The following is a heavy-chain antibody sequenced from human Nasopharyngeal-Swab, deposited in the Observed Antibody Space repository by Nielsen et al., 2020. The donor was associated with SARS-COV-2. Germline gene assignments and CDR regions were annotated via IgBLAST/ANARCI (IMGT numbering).Heavy chain of an antibody. CDR2: ISEDGSIT. CDR1: GFTFSSHW. D-gene: IGHD2-2*01. CDR3: ASQLGHPDS. V-gene: IGHV3-74*01. Sequence: GSLRLSCAASGFTFSSHWMHWVPQAPGKGLGLVSRISEDGSITTYADSVKGRFTISRDNAKNTLFLQMHSLRADDTAIYYCASQLGHPDSWGQGTLVTVSS. J-gene: IGHJ4*02.